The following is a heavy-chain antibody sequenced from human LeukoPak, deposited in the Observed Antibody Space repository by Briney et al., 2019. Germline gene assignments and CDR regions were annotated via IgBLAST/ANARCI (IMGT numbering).Heavy chain of an antibody. J-gene: IGHJ3*02. CDR2: IYTDGTTK. Sequence: PGGSLRLSCAASGFAFSRYWMHWIRQAPGKGLVWVSAIYTDGTTKRYADSVKGRFTISRDNAENTLYLQMNSLRLEDTAVYYCASLVVTKDWAFDIWGQGTMVTVSS. V-gene: IGHV3-74*01. CDR1: GFAFSRYW. D-gene: IGHD2-21*02. CDR3: ASLVVTKDWAFDI.